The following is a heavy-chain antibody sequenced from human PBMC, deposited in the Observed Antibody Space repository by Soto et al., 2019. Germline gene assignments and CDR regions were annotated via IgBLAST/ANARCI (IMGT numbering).Heavy chain of an antibody. CDR3: AREDYDILTGYYDNWFDT. D-gene: IGHD3-9*01. V-gene: IGHV4-30-4*01. J-gene: IGHJ5*02. CDR2: IYYSGRT. Sequence: SGTLSLTCTVSDGSISSGDYYWCRIPQPPRKGLEWIVYIYYSGRTYYNPSLKSRVTISVDTSKNQFSLEQSSVTAADTAVYYFAREDYDILTGYYDNWFDTWGQGNLVTVSS. CDR1: DGSISSGDYY.